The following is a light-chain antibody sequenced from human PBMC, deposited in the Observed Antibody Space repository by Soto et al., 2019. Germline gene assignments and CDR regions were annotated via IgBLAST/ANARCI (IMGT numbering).Light chain of an antibody. CDR1: QSVSSSY. CDR2: GAS. CDR3: QQPWT. V-gene: IGKV3-20*01. J-gene: IGKJ2*01. Sequence: EIVLTQSPGTLSLSPGERATLACRASQSVSSSYLAWYQQKPGQAPRLLIYGASSRATGIPDRFSGSESGTDFTLTISRLEPEDFAVYYCQQPWTFGQGTKLEIK.